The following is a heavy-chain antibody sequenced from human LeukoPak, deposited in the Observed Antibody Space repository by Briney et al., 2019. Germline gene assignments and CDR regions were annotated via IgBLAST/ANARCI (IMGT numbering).Heavy chain of an antibody. Sequence: PGGSLRLSCAASGFTFSSYSMNWVRQAPGKGLEWVAVISYDGSNKYYADSVKGRFTISRDNSKNTLYLQMNSLRAEDTAVYYCAKLYSSSWVDYWGQGTLVTVSS. CDR1: GFTFSSYS. V-gene: IGHV3-30*18. D-gene: IGHD6-13*01. J-gene: IGHJ4*02. CDR3: AKLYSSSWVDY. CDR2: ISYDGSNK.